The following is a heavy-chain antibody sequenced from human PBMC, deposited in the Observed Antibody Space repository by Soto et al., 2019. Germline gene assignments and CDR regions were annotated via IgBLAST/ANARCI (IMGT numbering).Heavy chain of an antibody. Sequence: SETLSLTCTVSGGSISSYYWSWIRQPPGKGLEWIGYIYHTGRTSYNPSLKSRVSISMDTSKNQFSLNLDSVTAADTAVYFCARDFAYFDSWGQGTLVTVSS. CDR1: GGSISSYY. D-gene: IGHD3-3*01. V-gene: IGHV4-59*01. CDR3: ARDFAYFDS. J-gene: IGHJ4*02. CDR2: IYHTGRT.